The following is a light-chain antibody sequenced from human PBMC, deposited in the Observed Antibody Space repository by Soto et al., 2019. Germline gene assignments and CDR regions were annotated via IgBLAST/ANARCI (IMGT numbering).Light chain of an antibody. CDR2: EVT. V-gene: IGLV2-8*01. CDR3: SSYTGGNPSYV. Sequence: QSALTQPPSASGSPGQSVTISCTGTSSDVGGYDYVSWYQQHPGKAPKLMIYEVTIRPSGVSDRFSGSKSGNTASLTVSGLQAEDEADYYCSSYTGGNPSYVFGTGTKLTGL. J-gene: IGLJ1*01. CDR1: SSDVGGYDY.